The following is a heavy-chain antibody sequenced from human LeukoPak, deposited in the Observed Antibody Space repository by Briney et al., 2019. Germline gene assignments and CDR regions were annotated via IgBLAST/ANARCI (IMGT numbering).Heavy chain of an antibody. CDR1: GFTFSSYG. Sequence: GRSLRLSCAASGFTFSSYGMHWVRQAPGKGLEWVAVISYDGSNKYYADSVKGRFTISRDNSKNTLYLQMNSLRAEDTAVYYCAKDLTPGYGDYAGAFDIWGQGTMVTVSS. CDR3: AKDLTPGYGDYAGAFDI. D-gene: IGHD4-17*01. V-gene: IGHV3-30*18. J-gene: IGHJ3*02. CDR2: ISYDGSNK.